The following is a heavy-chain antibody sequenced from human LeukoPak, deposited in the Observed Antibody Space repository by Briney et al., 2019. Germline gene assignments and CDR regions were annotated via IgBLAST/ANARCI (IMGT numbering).Heavy chain of an antibody. Sequence: SQTLSLTCAVSGGSISSGGYSWSWIRQPPGKGLEWIGYIYHSGSTYYNPSLKSRVTMSVDTSKNQFSLKLSSVTAADTAVYYCARDNPFSSSSSPSWGQGTLVTVSS. CDR1: GGSISSGGYS. CDR3: ARDNPFSSSSSPS. D-gene: IGHD6-6*01. V-gene: IGHV4-30-2*01. CDR2: IYHSGST. J-gene: IGHJ5*02.